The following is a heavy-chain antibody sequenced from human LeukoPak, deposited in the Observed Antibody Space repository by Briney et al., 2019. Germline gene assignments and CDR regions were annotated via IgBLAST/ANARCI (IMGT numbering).Heavy chain of an antibody. J-gene: IGHJ4*02. CDR1: GFTVSSNY. CDR2: IYSGDST. Sequence: GGSLRLSCAASGFTVSSNYMSWVRQAPGKGLEWVSVIYSGDSTYYADSVKGRFTISRDNSKNTLYLQMNSLRAEDTAVYYCARRSGVSAAWDFDYWAREPWSPSPQ. CDR3: ARRSGVSAAWDFDY. V-gene: IGHV3-53*01. D-gene: IGHD1-26*01.